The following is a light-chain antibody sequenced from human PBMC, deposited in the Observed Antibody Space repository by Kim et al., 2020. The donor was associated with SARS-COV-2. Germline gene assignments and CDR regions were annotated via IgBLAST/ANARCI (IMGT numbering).Light chain of an antibody. CDR1: LGIGNW. CDR3: QQYKTYWT. V-gene: IGKV1-5*01. J-gene: IGKJ1*01. CDR2: DGA. Sequence: SASVGDRVTITCRASLGIGNWLAWYQQKPGKAPELLIYDGATLKSGVPSRFSGSGSGTEFSLTISGLRPDDYATYFCQQYKTYWTFGQGTKVEIK.